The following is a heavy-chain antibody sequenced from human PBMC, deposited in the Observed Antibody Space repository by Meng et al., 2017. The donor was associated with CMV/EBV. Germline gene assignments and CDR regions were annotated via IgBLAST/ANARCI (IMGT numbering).Heavy chain of an antibody. CDR1: CYTFTSYG. D-gene: IGHD1-26*01. J-gene: IGHJ4*02. Sequence: QVQLVQSGAEVKKTGSSVKVTSNASCYTFTSYGISGVRQAPGQGLEWMGWISAYNGNTNYAQKLQGRVTMTTDTSTSTAYMELRSLRSDDTAVYYCARDSAVGATTFDYWGQGTLVTVSS. CDR2: ISAYNGNT. V-gene: IGHV1-18*01. CDR3: ARDSAVGATTFDY.